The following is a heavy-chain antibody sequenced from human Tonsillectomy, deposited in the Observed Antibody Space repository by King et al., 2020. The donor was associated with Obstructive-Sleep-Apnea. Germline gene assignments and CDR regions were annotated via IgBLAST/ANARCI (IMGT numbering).Heavy chain of an antibody. CDR3: ARHAPSIIRGIIILPPQFDF. CDR1: GGSISSYY. CDR2: IYYSGST. V-gene: IGHV4-59*08. D-gene: IGHD3-10*01. Sequence: VQLQESGPGLVKPSETLSLTCTVSGGSISSYYWSWIRQPPGKGLEWIGYIYYSGSTNYNPSLKSRVTISVDTSKNQFSLKLSSVTAADTAVYYCARHAPSIIRGIIILPPQFDFWGQGTLVTVSS. J-gene: IGHJ4*02.